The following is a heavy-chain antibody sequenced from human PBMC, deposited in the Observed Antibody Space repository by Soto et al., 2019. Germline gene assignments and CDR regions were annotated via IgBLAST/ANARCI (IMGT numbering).Heavy chain of an antibody. J-gene: IGHJ3*02. D-gene: IGHD3-10*01. CDR2: MNPNSGNT. CDR1: GYTFTSYD. Sequence: QVQLVQSGAEVKKPGASVKVSCKDSGYTFTSYDINWVRQATGQGLEWMGWMNPNSGNTGYAQKFQGRVTVTRNTSISTAYMELSSLRSEDTAVYYCASSILLWFGDRGGAFDIWGQGTMVTVSS. V-gene: IGHV1-8*01. CDR3: ASSILLWFGDRGGAFDI.